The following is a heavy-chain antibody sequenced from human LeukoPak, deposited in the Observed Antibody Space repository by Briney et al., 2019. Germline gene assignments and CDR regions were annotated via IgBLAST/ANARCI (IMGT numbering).Heavy chain of an antibody. CDR3: ARKDGGRDGMDV. Sequence: ASVKVSCKASGYTFTSYGISWVRQAPGQGLEWMGWLNPNTLVTKYAQHFQGRVSMTWDTSISTGYMELHSLTSDDTAVYYCARKDGGRDGMDVWGQGTTVTVSS. CDR2: LNPNTLVT. V-gene: IGHV1-2*02. D-gene: IGHD2-15*01. J-gene: IGHJ6*02. CDR1: GYTFTSYG.